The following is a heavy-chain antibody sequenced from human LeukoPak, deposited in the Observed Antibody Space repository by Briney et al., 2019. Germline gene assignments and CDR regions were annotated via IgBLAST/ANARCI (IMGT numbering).Heavy chain of an antibody. CDR2: IYHSGST. D-gene: IGHD5-24*01. V-gene: IGHV4-38-2*01. CDR3: ARLGGYKNQYYFDY. CDR1: GYSISSGYY. Sequence: SETLSLTCAVSGYSISSGYYWGWIRQPPGKGLEWIGSIYHSGSTYYNPSLKSRVTISVDTSKNQFSLKLSSVTAADTAVYYRARLGGYKNQYYFDYWGQGTLVTVSS. J-gene: IGHJ4*02.